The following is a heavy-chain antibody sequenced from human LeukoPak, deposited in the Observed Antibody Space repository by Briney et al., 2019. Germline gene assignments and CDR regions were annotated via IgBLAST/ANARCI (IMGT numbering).Heavy chain of an antibody. CDR3: ARDRDWYSFDS. CDR1: GFTFSSYW. Sequence: GSLRLSCPASGFTFSSYWMDWVRQAPGKGLEWVANIKQDGSEKYYVDSVKGRFTISRDNAKNSLYLQMNSLRAEDTAVYYCARDRDWYSFDSWGQGTLVTASS. J-gene: IGHJ4*02. CDR2: IKQDGSEK. V-gene: IGHV3-7*03. D-gene: IGHD6-19*01.